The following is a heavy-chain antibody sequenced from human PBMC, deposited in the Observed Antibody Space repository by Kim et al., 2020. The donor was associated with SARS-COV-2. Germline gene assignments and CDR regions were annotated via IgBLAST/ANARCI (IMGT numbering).Heavy chain of an antibody. CDR1: GGSISSGSYY. CDR3: ARDAVEGPYNWFDP. V-gene: IGHV4-61*02. J-gene: IGHJ5*02. D-gene: IGHD2-2*01. Sequence: TLSLTCTVSGGSISSGSYYWSWIRQPAGKGLEWIGRIYTSGSTNYNPSLKSRVTISVDTSKNQFSLKLSSVTAADTAVYYCARDAVEGPYNWFDPWGQGTLVTVSS. CDR2: IYTSGST.